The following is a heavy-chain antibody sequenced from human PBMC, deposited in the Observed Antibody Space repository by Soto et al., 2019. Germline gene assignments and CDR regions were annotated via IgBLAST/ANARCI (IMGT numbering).Heavy chain of an antibody. CDR2: IYYSGST. CDR3: ARGVNLNYWGPLHHYLLSV. V-gene: IGHV4-30-4*01. CDR1: GGSISSGDYY. J-gene: IGHJ6*02. D-gene: IGHD7-27*01. Sequence: PSETLSLTCTVSGGSISSGDYYWSWIRQPPGKGLEWIGYIYYSGSTYYNPSLKSRVTISVDTSKNQFSLKLSSVTAADTAVYYCARGVNLNYWGPLHHYLLSVCGQGTTVTVSS.